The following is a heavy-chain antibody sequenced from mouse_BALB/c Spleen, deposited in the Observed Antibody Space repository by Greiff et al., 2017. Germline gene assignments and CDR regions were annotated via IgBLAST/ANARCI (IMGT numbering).Heavy chain of an antibody. D-gene: IGHD2-3*01. CDR2: INPYNGDT. CDR3: ARSEDGYWYFDV. V-gene: IGHV1-20*02. Sequence: VQLKESGPELVKPGASVKISCKASGYSFTGYFMNWVMQSHGKSLEWIGRINPYNGDTFYNQKFKGKATLTVDKSSSTAHMELRSLASEDSAVYYCARSEDGYWYFDVWGAGTTVTVSS. J-gene: IGHJ1*01. CDR1: GYSFTGYF.